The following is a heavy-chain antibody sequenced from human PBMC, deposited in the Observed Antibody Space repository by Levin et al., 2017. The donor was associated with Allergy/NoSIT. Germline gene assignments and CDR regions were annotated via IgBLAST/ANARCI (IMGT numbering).Heavy chain of an antibody. V-gene: IGHV3-7*01. CDR3: ARAGKQGAGTPDR. J-gene: IGHJ5*02. CDR2: INQGGSDN. D-gene: IGHD3-10*01. Sequence: HPGGSLRLSCAASGFTFSNYWMTWVRQAPGKGLEWVANINQGGSDNYYVDSVKGRFTVSRDNAKNLLILQMNSLRAEDTAVYYCARAGKQGAGTPDRWGQGTPVTVSS. CDR1: GFTFSNYW.